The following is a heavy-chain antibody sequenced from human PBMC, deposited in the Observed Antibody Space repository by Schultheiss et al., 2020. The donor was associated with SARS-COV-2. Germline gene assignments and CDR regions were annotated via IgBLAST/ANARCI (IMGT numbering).Heavy chain of an antibody. D-gene: IGHD1-1*01. Sequence: GGSLRLSCAASGFTFSSYSMNWVRQAPGKGLEWVSYISSSSSYIYYVDSVKGRLTISRDNSKNTLYLQMNSLRAEDTAVYYCARSGTLFDYWGQGTLVTVSS. CDR3: ARSGTLFDY. CDR2: ISSSSSYI. CDR1: GFTFSSYS. V-gene: IGHV3-21*05. J-gene: IGHJ4*02.